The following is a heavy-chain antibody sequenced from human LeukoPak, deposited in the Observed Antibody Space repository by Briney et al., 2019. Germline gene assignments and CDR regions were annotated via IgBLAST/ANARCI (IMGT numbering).Heavy chain of an antibody. Sequence: EASVKVSCKASGYTFTSYDINWVRQATGQGLEWMGWMNPNSGNTGYAQKFQGRVTMTRNTSISTAYMEPSSLRSEDTAVYYCARVKIAAGRIYYYYMDVWGKGTTVTVSS. V-gene: IGHV1-8*01. CDR3: ARVKIAAGRIYYYYMDV. CDR2: MNPNSGNT. J-gene: IGHJ6*03. D-gene: IGHD6-13*01. CDR1: GYTFTSYD.